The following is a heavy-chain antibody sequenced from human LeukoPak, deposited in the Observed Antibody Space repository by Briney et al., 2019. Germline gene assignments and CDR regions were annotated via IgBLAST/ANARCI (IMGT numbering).Heavy chain of an antibody. D-gene: IGHD3-3*01. J-gene: IGHJ2*01. CDR3: ARRGTIFGPESL. CDR2: IYTSGNT. Sequence: SETLSLTCTVSGGSISYYYWTWIRQPPGKGLEWIGYIYTSGNTDYNPSLKSRVSMSLDTSKSQLSLNLSSVTAADTAVYFCARRGTIFGPESLWGRGTLVTVSS. CDR1: GGSISYYY. V-gene: IGHV4-4*09.